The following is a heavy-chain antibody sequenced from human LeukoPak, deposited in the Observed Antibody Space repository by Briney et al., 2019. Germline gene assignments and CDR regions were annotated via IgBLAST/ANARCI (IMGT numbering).Heavy chain of an antibody. Sequence: GGSLRLSCAASGFTFSSYSMNWVRQAPEKGLEWVSYISSDSRTIYYADSVKGRFTISRDNAKNSLYLQMKSLRDEDTAVYYCARYGSGTSYITNYFDYWGQGTLVTVSS. J-gene: IGHJ4*02. CDR1: GFTFSSYS. V-gene: IGHV3-48*02. CDR2: ISSDSRTI. D-gene: IGHD3-10*01. CDR3: ARYGSGTSYITNYFDY.